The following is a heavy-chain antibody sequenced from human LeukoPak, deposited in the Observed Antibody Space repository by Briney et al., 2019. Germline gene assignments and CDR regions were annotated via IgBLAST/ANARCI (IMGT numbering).Heavy chain of an antibody. V-gene: IGHV3-23*01. CDR3: AKGGSSSWYGDDAFDI. Sequence: GRSLRLSCAASGFTFSSYAMSWVRQAPGKGLEWVSAISGSGGSTYYADSVKGRFTISRDNSKNTLYLQMNSLRAEDTAVYYCAKGGSSSWYGDDAFDIWGQGTMVTVSS. CDR1: GFTFSSYA. J-gene: IGHJ3*02. CDR2: ISGSGGST. D-gene: IGHD6-13*01.